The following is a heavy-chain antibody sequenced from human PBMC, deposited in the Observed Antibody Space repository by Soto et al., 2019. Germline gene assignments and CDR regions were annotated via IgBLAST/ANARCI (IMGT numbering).Heavy chain of an antibody. D-gene: IGHD1-1*01. Sequence: RWDSLKISCKGSGYFFSSQWIAWVRLMPGKGLEWMGIIHPGDSDTRYSPSFQGQVTISVDGSINTAYLQSRSLDASDTAVYYCASHGQNRDMPLAFWGQGTPVIVSA. V-gene: IGHV5-51*01. CDR1: GYFFSSQW. CDR3: ASHGQNRDMPLAF. J-gene: IGHJ4*02. CDR2: IHPGDSDT.